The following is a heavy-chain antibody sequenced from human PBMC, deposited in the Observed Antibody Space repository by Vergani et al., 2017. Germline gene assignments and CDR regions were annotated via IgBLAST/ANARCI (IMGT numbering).Heavy chain of an antibody. CDR3: ARPHGDILPPYPRRLDY. J-gene: IGHJ4*02. CDR1: GYTFTNYY. CDR2: INPSGGST. V-gene: IGHV1-46*03. Sequence: QVLLVQSGAEVKKPGASVRVSCKTSGYTFTNYYIHWVRQAPGQGLEWMGIINPSGGSTTYAQQFQGRLTMTRDTSTSTVNMDLSNLRSEDTAVYYCARPHGDILPPYPRRLDYWGQGTLVTVSS.